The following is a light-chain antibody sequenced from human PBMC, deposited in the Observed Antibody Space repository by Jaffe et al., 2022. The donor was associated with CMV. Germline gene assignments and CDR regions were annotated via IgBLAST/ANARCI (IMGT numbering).Light chain of an antibody. J-gene: IGKJ1*01. Sequence: ELVLTQSPGTLSLSPGESATLSCRASQSVSITYLAWYQQRPGQAPRFLISGTSRRAAGTPDRFSASGSGTDFTLTISRLEPDDFAVYYCQQCGGSPWTFGQGTKVEIK. CDR1: QSVSITY. CDR3: QQCGGSPWT. CDR2: GTS. V-gene: IGKV3-20*01.